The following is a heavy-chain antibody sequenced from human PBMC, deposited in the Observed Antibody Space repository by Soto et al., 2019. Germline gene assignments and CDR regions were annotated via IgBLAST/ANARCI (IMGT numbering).Heavy chain of an antibody. D-gene: IGHD6-19*01. CDR2: THYRSKWYN. CDR1: GDSVSSNSAA. CDR3: ARGLSSGRNNWFDP. J-gene: IGHJ5*02. Sequence: SQTLSLTCAISGDSVSSNSAAWNWIRQSPSRGLEWLGRTHYRSKWYNDYAVSVKSRITINPDTSKNQFSLQLNSVTPEDTAVYFCARGLSSGRNNWFDPWGQGTLVTVSS. V-gene: IGHV6-1*01.